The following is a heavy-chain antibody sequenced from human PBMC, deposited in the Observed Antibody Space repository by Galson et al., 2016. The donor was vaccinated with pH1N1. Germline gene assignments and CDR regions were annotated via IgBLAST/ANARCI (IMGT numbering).Heavy chain of an antibody. CDR2: IDWDDEK. CDR1: GFSLSTFGVR. D-gene: IGHD3-10*01. CDR3: ARMGVASGGRYYYCMDV. J-gene: IGHJ6*02. Sequence: PALVKPPQTLKLTCTFSGFSLSTFGVRVSWIRQSPGKALEWLARIDWDDEKFYSPSLKTRLTISKDTSKDQVVLTMTNMDPVDTGTYYCARMGVASGGRYYYCMDVWGQGTTVTVSS. V-gene: IGHV2-70*04.